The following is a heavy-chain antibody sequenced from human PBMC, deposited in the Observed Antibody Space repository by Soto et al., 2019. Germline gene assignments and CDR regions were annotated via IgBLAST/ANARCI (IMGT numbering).Heavy chain of an antibody. V-gene: IGHV3-9*01. CDR3: AKDHMWGGDSTSYYFGS. CDR2: ISWYSSSI. J-gene: IGHJ4*02. CDR1: GFTFDDYA. Sequence: EVQLVESGGGLVQPGRSLRLSCAASGFTFDDYAMHWVRQAPGKGLEWVSGISWYSSSIGYADSVKGRFTISRDNGKSSLYLQLSSLRADDTALYYCAKDHMWGGDSTSYYFGSWGQGTLVTVSS. D-gene: IGHD6-6*01.